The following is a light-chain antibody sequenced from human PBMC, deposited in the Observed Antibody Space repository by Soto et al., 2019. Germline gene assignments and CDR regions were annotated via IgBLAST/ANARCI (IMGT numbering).Light chain of an antibody. Sequence: QSALTQPASVSGSPGPSITISCTGTSSDIGSYHLVSWYQHHSGKAPKLIIYKVSQWPSGVSDRFSASKSGSTASLTISGLQAEDEADYYCCSYAGSNWGDVFGTGTKLTVL. CDR1: SSDIGSYHL. CDR2: KVS. J-gene: IGLJ1*01. V-gene: IGLV2-23*02. CDR3: CSYAGSNWGDV.